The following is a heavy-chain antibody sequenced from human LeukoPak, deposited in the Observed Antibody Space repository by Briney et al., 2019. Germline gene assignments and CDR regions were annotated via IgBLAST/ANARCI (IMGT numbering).Heavy chain of an antibody. Sequence: SQTLSLTCDVSGGSISSGGYSWSWIRQPPGKGLEWIGYIYHSGSTYYNPSLKSRVTISVDRSKNQFSLKLTSVTAADTAVYYCASSHPRYSSGYDYWGQGTLVTVSS. V-gene: IGHV4-30-2*01. CDR1: GGSISSGGYS. J-gene: IGHJ4*02. CDR3: ASSHPRYSSGYDY. D-gene: IGHD6-19*01. CDR2: IYHSGST.